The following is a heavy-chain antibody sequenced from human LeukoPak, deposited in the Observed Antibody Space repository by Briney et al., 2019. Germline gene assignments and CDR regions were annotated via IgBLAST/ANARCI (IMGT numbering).Heavy chain of an antibody. V-gene: IGHV3-30-3*01. Sequence: GGSLRLSCAASGFTFSSYAMSWVRQAPGKGLEWVAAISYGGGNEYYADSVKGRFTVSRDNSKNTLYLQMNSLRVEDTAVYYCARVRVGATTGDTFDIWGQGTMVAVAS. CDR1: GFTFSSYA. CDR2: ISYGGGNE. CDR3: ARVRVGATTGDTFDI. J-gene: IGHJ3*02. D-gene: IGHD1-26*01.